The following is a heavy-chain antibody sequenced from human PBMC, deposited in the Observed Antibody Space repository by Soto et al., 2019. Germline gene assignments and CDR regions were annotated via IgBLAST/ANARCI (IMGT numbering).Heavy chain of an antibody. V-gene: IGHV3-30*02. CDR3: AKDQGSTSGLDY. J-gene: IGHJ4*02. CDR2: ISYDGSTK. Sequence: GGSRKLSVAASGFTFSSYDIHGVRQPPGKGLEWVAFISYDGSTKYYANSVKGRFTISRDNSKNTLFLQMNSLRAEDTAMYYCAKDQGSTSGLDYWGQGTLVTVSS. CDR1: GFTFSSYD. D-gene: IGHD6-19*01.